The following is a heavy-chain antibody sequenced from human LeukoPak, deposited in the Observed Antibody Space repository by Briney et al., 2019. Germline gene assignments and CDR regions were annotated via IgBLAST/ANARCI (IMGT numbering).Heavy chain of an antibody. V-gene: IGHV3-48*04. CDR2: ISSSGSTI. CDR1: GFTFSSYS. Sequence: QPGGSLRLSCTASGFTFSSYSMNWVRQAPGKGLEWVSYISSSGSTIYYADSVKGRFTISRDNAKNSLYLQMNSLRAEDTAVYYCARVSSGPAAADTLVFAFDIWGQGTMVTVSS. D-gene: IGHD6-13*01. CDR3: ARVSSGPAAADTLVFAFDI. J-gene: IGHJ3*02.